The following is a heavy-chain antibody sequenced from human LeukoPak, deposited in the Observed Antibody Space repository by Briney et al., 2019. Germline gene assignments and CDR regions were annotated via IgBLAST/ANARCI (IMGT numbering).Heavy chain of an antibody. CDR2: INHSGST. CDR3: AREEEFDY. J-gene: IGHJ4*02. CDR1: GGSISSYY. V-gene: IGHV4-34*01. Sequence: SETLSLTCTVSGGSISSYYWSWIRQPPGKGLEWIGEINHSGSTNYNPSLKSRVTISVDTSKNQFSLKLSSVTAADTAVYYCAREEEFDYWGQGTLVTVSS.